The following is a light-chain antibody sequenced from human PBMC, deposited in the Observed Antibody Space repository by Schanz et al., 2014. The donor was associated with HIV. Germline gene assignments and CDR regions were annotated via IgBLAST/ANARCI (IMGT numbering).Light chain of an antibody. V-gene: IGLV2-14*02. CDR2: DGS. CDR3: ISYTRDTVL. CDR1: SSDIGSYNL. Sequence: QSALTQPASVSGSPGQSITISCTGTSSDIGSYNLVSWYRQHLGEAPKLMIYDGSRRPSGVSNRFSGSKSDNTASLTISGLQPEDEADYYCISYTRDTVLFGGGTKLTVL. J-gene: IGLJ2*01.